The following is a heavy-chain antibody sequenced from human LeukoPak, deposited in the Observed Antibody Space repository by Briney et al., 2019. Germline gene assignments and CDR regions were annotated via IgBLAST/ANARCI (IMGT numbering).Heavy chain of an antibody. CDR3: ARYGKGRWLTSTRPFWYFDL. V-gene: IGHV4-34*01. Sequence: SETLSLTCAVYGGSFSAYYWSWIGQPPGKGLEWIGEINHSGSTNYNPSLKSRVTISVDTSKNQFSLKLSSVTAADTAVYYCARYGKGRWLTSTRPFWYFDLWGRGTLVTVSS. CDR1: GGSFSAYY. D-gene: IGHD5-24*01. J-gene: IGHJ2*01. CDR2: INHSGST.